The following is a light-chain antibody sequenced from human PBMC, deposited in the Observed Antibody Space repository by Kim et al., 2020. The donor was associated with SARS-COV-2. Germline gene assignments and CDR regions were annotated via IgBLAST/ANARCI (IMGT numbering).Light chain of an antibody. V-gene: IGKV3-11*01. CDR2: DAS. Sequence: EIVLTQSPATLSLSPGERATLSCRASQSVSSYLAWYQQKPGQAPRLLIYDASNRATGIPARFSGSGSGTDFTLTISSLEPEDFVVYYCQQRRNWPDTFGQGTKLEI. CDR3: QQRRNWPDT. J-gene: IGKJ2*01. CDR1: QSVSSY.